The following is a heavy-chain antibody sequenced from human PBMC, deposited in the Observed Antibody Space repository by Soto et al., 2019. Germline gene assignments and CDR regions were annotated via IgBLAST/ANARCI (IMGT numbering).Heavy chain of an antibody. CDR3: ARQEGAPVLFYYGMDV. Sequence: PGETLTISCKGSGHNFTNYWIRWVRQIPGKGLEWMGIIYPGDSDTRYSPSFQGQVTISADKSISAAYLQWSSLKASDTAMYYCARQEGAPVLFYYGMDVWGQGNTVTGSS. J-gene: IGHJ6*02. D-gene: IGHD1-26*01. V-gene: IGHV5-51*01. CDR2: IYPGDSDT. CDR1: GHNFTNYW.